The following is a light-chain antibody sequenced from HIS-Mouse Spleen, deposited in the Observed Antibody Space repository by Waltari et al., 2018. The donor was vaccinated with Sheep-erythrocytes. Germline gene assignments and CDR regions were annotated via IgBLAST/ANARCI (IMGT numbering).Light chain of an antibody. CDR1: SSDVGSYNL. CDR3: CSYAGSSTPWV. J-gene: IGLJ3*02. Sequence: QSALTQPASVSGSPGQSITISCTGTSSDVGSYNLVSCYQQHQGKSPKLMIYEGSKRPSGVSNRFSGSKSGNTASLTISGLQAEDEADYYCCSYAGSSTPWVFGGGTKLTVL. CDR2: EGS. V-gene: IGLV2-23*01.